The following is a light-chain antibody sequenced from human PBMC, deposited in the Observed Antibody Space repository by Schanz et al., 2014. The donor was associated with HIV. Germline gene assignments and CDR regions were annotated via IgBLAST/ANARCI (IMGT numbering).Light chain of an antibody. V-gene: IGLV1-40*01. CDR3: SSYAGRTNLVV. J-gene: IGLJ2*01. CDR1: SSNIGAGYD. Sequence: QSVLTQPPSVSGAPGQRVTISCTGSSSNIGAGYDVHWYQQLPGTAPKLLIFSNTYRPSGVPDRFSGSKSGSSASLAITGLQAEDEADYYCSSYAGRTNLVVFGGGTKLTVL. CDR2: SNT.